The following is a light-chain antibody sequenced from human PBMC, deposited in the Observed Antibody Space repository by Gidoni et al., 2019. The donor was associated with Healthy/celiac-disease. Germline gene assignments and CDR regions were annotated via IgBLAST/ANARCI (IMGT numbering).Light chain of an antibody. CDR2: AAS. J-gene: IGKJ4*01. V-gene: IGKV1-39*01. CDR1: QSISSF. Sequence: DIQMTQSPSSLSASVGDRVTITCRASQSISSFLNWYQQKPGKAPKLLIDAASSLQSGVPSRFSGSGSGTDFTLTISSLQPEDVATYYCQHSYSTLLTFGGXTKVEIK. CDR3: QHSYSTLLT.